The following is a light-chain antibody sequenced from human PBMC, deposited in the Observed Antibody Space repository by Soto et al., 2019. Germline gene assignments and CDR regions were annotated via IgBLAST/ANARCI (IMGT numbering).Light chain of an antibody. CDR3: QQTYTTLWT. CDR1: QSISNY. CDR2: AAS. V-gene: IGKV1-39*01. Sequence: DIQMTQSPSSLSASVGDRVAITCRASQSISNYLNWYQQKPGKAPNLLIYAASNLQSGVPARFTGSVSGTVFTLTISSLQPEDCATYFCQQTYTTLWTFGQGTKVDI. J-gene: IGKJ1*01.